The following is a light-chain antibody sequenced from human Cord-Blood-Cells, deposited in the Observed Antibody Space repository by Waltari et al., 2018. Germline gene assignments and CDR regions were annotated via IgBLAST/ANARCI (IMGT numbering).Light chain of an antibody. J-gene: IGKJ4*01. CDR3: QHYSSSPT. Sequence: EIVLTPSPGTLSLSPGERATLSCRASQSVSSSFLGWYQQKPGQAPRLLIYGASRRATVVPKWCSGSCWRTDFILTISRLAADDVAVYCCQHYSSSPTFGGGTKVEIK. CDR1: QSVSSSF. CDR2: GAS. V-gene: IGKV3-20*01.